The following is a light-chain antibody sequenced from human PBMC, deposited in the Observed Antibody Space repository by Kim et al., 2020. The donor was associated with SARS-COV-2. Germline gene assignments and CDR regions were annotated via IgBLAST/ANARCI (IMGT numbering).Light chain of an antibody. J-gene: IGLJ1*01. V-gene: IGLV3-1*01. CDR3: LAWDSSTYV. CDR2: QDA. CDR1: KLGYKH. Sequence: VPTRQHPKLPCSANKLGYKHCYWYQQKPGQSPVVVIYQDAKRPSGVPARFSGSNSGNTATLPISGTQTMDEADYYCLAWDSSTYVFGPGTKVTVL.